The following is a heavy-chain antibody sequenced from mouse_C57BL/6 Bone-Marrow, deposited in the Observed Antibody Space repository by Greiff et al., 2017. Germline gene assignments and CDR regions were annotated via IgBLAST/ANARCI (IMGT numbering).Heavy chain of an antibody. CDR2: IYPGSGST. Sequence: QVQLQQPGAELVKPGASVKMSCKASGYTFTSYWINWVKQRPGQGLEWIGEIYPGSGSTNYNEKFKGKATMTVDKSSSTAYMQLSSLTSEDSAGYYSARSDFHYWGQGTTLTVSS. D-gene: IGHD2-4*01. J-gene: IGHJ2*01. CDR1: GYTFTSYW. V-gene: IGHV1-55*01. CDR3: ARSDFHY.